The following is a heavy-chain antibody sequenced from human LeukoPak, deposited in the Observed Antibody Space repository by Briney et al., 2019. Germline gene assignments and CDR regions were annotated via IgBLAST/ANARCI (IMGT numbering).Heavy chain of an antibody. CDR1: GFTLRSYE. J-gene: IGHJ4*02. CDR2: ISSRGTSI. Sequence: PGGSLRLSCAGSGFTLRSYEMNWVRQAPGKGLEWVSYISSRGTSIYYADSVKGRFAISRDNAKNSLYLQMNGLRAEDTAVYYCAITEGPYSSSPVYFDYWGQGTLVTVSS. V-gene: IGHV3-48*03. CDR3: AITEGPYSSSPVYFDY. D-gene: IGHD6-6*01.